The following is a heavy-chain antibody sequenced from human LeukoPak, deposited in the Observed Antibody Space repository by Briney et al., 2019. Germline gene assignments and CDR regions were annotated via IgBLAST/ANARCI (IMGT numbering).Heavy chain of an antibody. CDR1: GGTFSSYA. V-gene: IGHV1-69*04. D-gene: IGHD2-21*02. J-gene: IGHJ5*02. CDR3: AREGLNDYNWFDP. Sequence: SVKVSCKASGGTFSSYAISWVRQAPGQGLEWMGRIIPILGIANYAQKFQGRVTITADKSTSTAYMELSSLRSEDTAVYYCAREGLNDYNWFDPWGQGTLVTVSS. CDR2: IIPILGIA.